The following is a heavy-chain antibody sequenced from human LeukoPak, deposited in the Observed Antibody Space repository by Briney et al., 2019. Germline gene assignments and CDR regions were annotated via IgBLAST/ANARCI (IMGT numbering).Heavy chain of an antibody. Sequence: PGGSLRLSCAASGFTFSSYWMSWVRQAPGKGLEWVANIKQDGSEKYYVDSVKGRFTISRDNAKNSLYLQMNSLRAEDTAVYYCARDGTVLWFGESNYFDYWGQGTLVTVSS. J-gene: IGHJ4*02. D-gene: IGHD3-10*01. CDR1: GFTFSSYW. V-gene: IGHV3-7*01. CDR3: ARDGTVLWFGESNYFDY. CDR2: IKQDGSEK.